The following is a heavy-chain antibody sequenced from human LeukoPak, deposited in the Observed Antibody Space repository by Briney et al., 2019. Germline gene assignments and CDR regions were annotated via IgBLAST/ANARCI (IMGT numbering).Heavy chain of an antibody. CDR1: GGSISSSSYY. CDR3: ARRVARSSSGFDY. V-gene: IGHV4-39*01. J-gene: IGHJ4*02. CDR2: IYYSGST. D-gene: IGHD6-6*01. Sequence: SETLSLTCTVSGGSISSSSYYWGWIRQPRGKGLEWIGTIYYSGSTYYNPSLKSRVTVSVDTSKNQFSLKLSSVTAADTAVYYCARRVARSSSGFDYWGQGTLVTVSS.